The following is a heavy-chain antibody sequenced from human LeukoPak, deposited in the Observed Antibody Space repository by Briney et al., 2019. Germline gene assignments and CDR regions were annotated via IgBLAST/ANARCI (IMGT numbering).Heavy chain of an antibody. CDR1: GYTFTGYY. CDR3: ARDGYGRNWFDP. CDR2: INCKDGGT. V-gene: IGHV1-2*06. Sequence: GASVKVSCKASGYTFTGYYIHWIRQAPGQGLEWMGRINCKDGGTNYTQKFQGRVTMTRDTSISTAYMELSRLRSDDTAVYYCARDGYGRNWFDPWGQGTLVTVSS. D-gene: IGHD4-17*01. J-gene: IGHJ5*02.